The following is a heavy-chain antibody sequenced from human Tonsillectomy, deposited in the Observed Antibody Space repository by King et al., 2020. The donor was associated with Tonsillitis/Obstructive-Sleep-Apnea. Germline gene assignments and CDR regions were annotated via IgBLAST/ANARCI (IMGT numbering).Heavy chain of an antibody. J-gene: IGHJ5*02. CDR2: ISSSTNTI. D-gene: IGHD2-15*01. CDR3: ARDRDVVVVAARGFDP. CDR1: GFTFSSYT. V-gene: IGHV3-48*02. Sequence: VQLVESGGGLVQPGGSLRLSCAASGFTFSSYTMNWVGQAPGKGLEWVAYISSSTNTIYYADSVKGRFTTSRDNAKNSLYLQMNSLRDEDTAVYYCARDRDVVVVAARGFDPWGQGTLVTVSS.